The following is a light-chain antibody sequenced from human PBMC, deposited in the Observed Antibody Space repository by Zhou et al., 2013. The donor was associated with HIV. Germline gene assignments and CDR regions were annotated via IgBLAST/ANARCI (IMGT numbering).Light chain of an antibody. Sequence: EIVMTRSPATLSVSPGERATLSCRASQSVSSSLAWYQQKPGQAPRLLIYGASTRATGIPARFSGSGSGTEFTLTISSMQSEDFAVYYCQQYNNWPPLYTFGQGTKLEIK. J-gene: IGKJ2*01. CDR1: QSVSSS. CDR3: QQYNNWPPLYT. V-gene: IGKV3-15*01. CDR2: GAS.